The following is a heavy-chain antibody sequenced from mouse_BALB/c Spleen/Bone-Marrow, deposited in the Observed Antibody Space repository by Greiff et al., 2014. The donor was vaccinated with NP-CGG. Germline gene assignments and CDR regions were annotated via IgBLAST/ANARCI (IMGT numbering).Heavy chain of an antibody. CDR3: ARRGRGFAWFAY. V-gene: IGHV1-9*01. Sequence: VQLQQSXTELMKPGASVKISCKASGYTFSSYWIEWVNQRPGHGLEWIGEILPGSGSTNYNEEFKGKATFTADTSSNTAYMQLSSLTSEDSAVYYCARRGRGFAWFAYWGQGTLVTVSA. D-gene: IGHD1-2*01. CDR2: ILPGSGST. CDR1: GYTFSSYW. J-gene: IGHJ3*01.